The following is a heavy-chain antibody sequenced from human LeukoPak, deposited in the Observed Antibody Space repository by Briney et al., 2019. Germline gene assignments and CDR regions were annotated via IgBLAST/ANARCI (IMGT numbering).Heavy chain of an antibody. J-gene: IGHJ4*02. Sequence: PSETLSLTCAVSGGSISSGGYSWRWIRQPPGKGLEGIGYIYHSGSTYYNPSLKSRVTISVDRSKNQFSLKLSSVTAADTAVYYCASSYYDFWSGQYDYWGQGTLVTVSS. CDR2: IYHSGST. V-gene: IGHV4-30-2*01. CDR1: GGSISSGGYS. D-gene: IGHD3-3*01. CDR3: ASSYYDFWSGQYDY.